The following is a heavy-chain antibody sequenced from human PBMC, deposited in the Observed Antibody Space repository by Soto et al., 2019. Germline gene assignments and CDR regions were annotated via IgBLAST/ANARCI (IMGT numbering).Heavy chain of an antibody. CDR2: IIPIFGTA. Sequence: SVNVSCKASGGTFSSYAISWVRQAPGQGLEWMGGIIPIFGTANYAQKFQGRVTITADESTSTAYMELSSLRSEDTAVYYCARVLMVRGVITWFDPWGQGTLVTVSS. CDR3: ARVLMVRGVITWFDP. CDR1: GGTFSSYA. V-gene: IGHV1-69*13. J-gene: IGHJ5*02. D-gene: IGHD3-10*01.